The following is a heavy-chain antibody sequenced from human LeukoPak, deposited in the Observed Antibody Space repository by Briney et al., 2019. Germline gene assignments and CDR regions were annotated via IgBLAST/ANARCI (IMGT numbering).Heavy chain of an antibody. J-gene: IGHJ4*02. CDR1: GYTFTGYY. Sequence: ASVKVSCKASGYTFTGYYMHWVRQAPGQGLEWMGWINPNSGGTNYGQKFQGRVTMTRDTSISTAYMEQSSVRSDDTAVYYCARGGLGTTSYWGQGTLVTVSS. V-gene: IGHV1-2*02. D-gene: IGHD1-26*01. CDR2: INPNSGGT. CDR3: ARGGLGTTSY.